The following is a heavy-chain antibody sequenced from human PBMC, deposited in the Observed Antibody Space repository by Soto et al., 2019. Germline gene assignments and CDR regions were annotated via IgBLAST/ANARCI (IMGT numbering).Heavy chain of an antibody. Sequence: EVQLVESGGGLVQPGGSLRLSCAASGFTVRSSSMNWVRQAPGKGLEWVSVIYSGGNTYYADSVKGRFTISRHNSENTLYLQMSSLRADDTAVYYCAKEYYDNSGYYPNHFDSWGQGTLVTVSS. CDR2: IYSGGNT. CDR1: GFTVRSSS. V-gene: IGHV3-53*04. D-gene: IGHD3-22*01. CDR3: AKEYYDNSGYYPNHFDS. J-gene: IGHJ4*02.